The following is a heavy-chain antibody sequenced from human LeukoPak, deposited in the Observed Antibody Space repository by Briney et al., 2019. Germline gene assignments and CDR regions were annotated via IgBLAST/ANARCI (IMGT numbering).Heavy chain of an antibody. CDR3: AKARLGYCSSTSCYCFDY. V-gene: IGHV3-23*01. CDR2: IGDSGGGT. CDR1: GFTFSSYA. D-gene: IGHD2-2*01. J-gene: IGHJ4*02. Sequence: PGGSLRLSCTASGFTFSSYAMSWVRQAPGKGLEWVSGIGDSGGGTNYADSVKGRFTISRDNSKSTLYLQMNSLRAEDTAVYYCAKARLGYCSSTSCYCFDYWGQGTLVTVSS.